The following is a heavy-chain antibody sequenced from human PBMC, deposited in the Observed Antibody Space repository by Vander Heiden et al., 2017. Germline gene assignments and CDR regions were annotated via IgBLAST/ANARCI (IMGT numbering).Heavy chain of an antibody. CDR3: AKDLHFWAACDV. J-gene: IGHJ6*02. D-gene: IGHD7-27*01. V-gene: IGHV3-23*01. Sequence: EVQLLESGGGLVQPWGSLRLSCAASGFSLSNNAMSWVRQAPGKGLEWVSGFGSDDRTHYADSVRGRFTISRDNSKKTLLLQLNTLRAEDTAIYYCAKDLHFWAACDVWGQGTTVTVSS. CDR2: FGSDDRT. CDR1: GFSLSNNA.